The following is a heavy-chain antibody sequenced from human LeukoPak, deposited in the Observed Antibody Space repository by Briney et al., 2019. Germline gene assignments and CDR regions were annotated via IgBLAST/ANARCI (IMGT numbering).Heavy chain of an antibody. D-gene: IGHD5-18*01. V-gene: IGHV4-59*08. Sequence: SETLSLTCTVSGDSISNYYWSWIRQPPGKGLEWIANMHYTGNTNYNPSLQSRVTISVEQSQSHFSLRLTSVTASETAVYYCAEHGMVKSAYYFDYWGQGTLVTVSS. CDR2: MHYTGNT. J-gene: IGHJ4*02. CDR1: GDSISNYY. CDR3: AEHGMVKSAYYFDY.